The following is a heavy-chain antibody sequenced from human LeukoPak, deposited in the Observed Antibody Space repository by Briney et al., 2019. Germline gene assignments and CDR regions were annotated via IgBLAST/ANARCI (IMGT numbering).Heavy chain of an antibody. CDR2: INHSGST. Sequence: SETLSLTCAVYGGSFSGYYWSWIRQPPGKGLEWIGEINHSGSTNYNPPLKSRVTISVDTSKNQFSLKLSSVTAADTAVYYCARNYHNWFDPWGQGTLVTVSS. J-gene: IGHJ5*02. CDR1: GGSFSGYY. CDR3: ARNYHNWFDP. D-gene: IGHD1-7*01. V-gene: IGHV4-34*01.